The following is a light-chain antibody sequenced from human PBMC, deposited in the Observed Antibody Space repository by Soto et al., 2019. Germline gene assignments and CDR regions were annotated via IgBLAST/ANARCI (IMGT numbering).Light chain of an antibody. Sequence: DIQMTQSPSSVSASVGDRVTITCRASQGISNWLAWYQQQPGKAPKLLISSAYTLQSGVPSRFSGGGSGTQFTLIISSLQPEDFGADYWQQANTFRPLTFGGGTKVEIK. J-gene: IGKJ4*01. CDR3: QQANTFRPLT. CDR2: SAY. V-gene: IGKV1-12*01. CDR1: QGISNW.